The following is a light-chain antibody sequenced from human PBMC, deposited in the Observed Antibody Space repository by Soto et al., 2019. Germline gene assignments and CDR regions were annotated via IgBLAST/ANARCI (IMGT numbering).Light chain of an antibody. V-gene: IGKV1-5*01. CDR3: QRYYSYLT. Sequence: DFQMTQSPSTLSASVGDRVTITCRASQNIRSRLAWFQQKPGKAPKLLIYDASSLESGVPPRFSGSGSGTEFTLTLSSLQPDDFSTYYCQRYYSYLTFGQGTSVEMK. J-gene: IGKJ1*01. CDR1: QNIRSR. CDR2: DAS.